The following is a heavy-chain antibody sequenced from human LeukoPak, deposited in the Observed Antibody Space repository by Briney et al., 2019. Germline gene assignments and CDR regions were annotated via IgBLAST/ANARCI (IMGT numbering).Heavy chain of an antibody. CDR2: ISSSSSYI. CDR3: AREDWGVPAALVYYYYYGMDV. D-gene: IGHD2-2*01. J-gene: IGHJ6*02. V-gene: IGHV3-21*01. CDR1: GFTFSSYS. Sequence: AGGSLRLSCAASGFTFSSYSMNWVRQAPGKGLEWVSSISSSSSYIYSADSLKGRFTISRDNAKNSLYLQMTSLRAEDTAVYYCAREDWGVPAALVYYYYYGMDVWGQGTTVTVSS.